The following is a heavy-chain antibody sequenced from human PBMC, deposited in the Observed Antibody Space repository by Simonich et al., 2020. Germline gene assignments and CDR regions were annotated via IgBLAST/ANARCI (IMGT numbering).Heavy chain of an antibody. V-gene: IGHV4-59*08. CDR2: IYYRGAP. CDR1: GGSISSYY. J-gene: IGHJ4*02. Sequence: QVQLQESGPGLVKPSETLSLTCTVSGGSISSYYWSWIRQPPGKGLEWIGYIYYRGAPNHNPTLKSRVTISGDTSKNQFSLKLSSVTAADTAVYYCARHDRWLQFYFDYWGQGTLVTVSS. D-gene: IGHD5-12*01. CDR3: ARHDRWLQFYFDY.